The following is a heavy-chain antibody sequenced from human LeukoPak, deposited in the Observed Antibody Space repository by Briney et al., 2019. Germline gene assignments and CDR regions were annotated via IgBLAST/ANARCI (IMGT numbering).Heavy chain of an antibody. CDR2: IYPGDSNS. J-gene: IGHJ6*03. Sequence: GESLKISCQVSGYTFTDYRMAWVRQMPGKGLEWMGAIYPGDSNSEYSPSFQGQVTISADTPITTAYLQWSTLKASDTATYYCARLNRVRSGRYYYYYYMDVWGKGTTVTVSS. CDR3: ARLNRVRSGRYYYYYYMDV. D-gene: IGHD3-16*01. V-gene: IGHV5-51*01. CDR1: GYTFTDYR.